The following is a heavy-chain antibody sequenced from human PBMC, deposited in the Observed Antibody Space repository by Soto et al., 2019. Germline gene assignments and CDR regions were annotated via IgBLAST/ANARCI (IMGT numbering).Heavy chain of an antibody. D-gene: IGHD2-2*01. CDR2: ISYDGINK. J-gene: IGHJ3*02. CDR3: ARALGYCSSTSCYPEGVDAFDM. V-gene: IGHV3-30-3*01. CDR1: GFTFSSYG. Sequence: GGSLRLSCAASGFTFSSYGMHWVRQAPGKGLEWVAVISYDGINKYYADSVKGRFTISRDNSKNTLYLQMNSLRAEDTAVYYCARALGYCSSTSCYPEGVDAFDMWGQGTMVTV.